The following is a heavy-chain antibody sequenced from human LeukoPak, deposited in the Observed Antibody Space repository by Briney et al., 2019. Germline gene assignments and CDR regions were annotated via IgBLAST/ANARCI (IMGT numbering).Heavy chain of an antibody. J-gene: IGHJ3*02. CDR2: FDPEDGET. D-gene: IGHD3-22*01. Sequence: ASVKVPCKVSGYTLTELSMHWVRQAPGKGLEWMGGFDPEDGETIYAQKFQGRVTMTEDTSTDTAYMELSSLRSEDTAVYYCATRPSAGSGYYSQGRDAFDIWGQGTMVTVSS. V-gene: IGHV1-24*01. CDR3: ATRPSAGSGYYSQGRDAFDI. CDR1: GYTLTELS.